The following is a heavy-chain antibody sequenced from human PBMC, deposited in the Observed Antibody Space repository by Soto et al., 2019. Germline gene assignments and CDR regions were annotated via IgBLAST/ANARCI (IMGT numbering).Heavy chain of an antibody. J-gene: IGHJ4*02. D-gene: IGHD3-3*01. CDR1: GGSFKSGSYS. Sequence: QVQLQESGPGLVKPSETLSLTCTVSGGSFKSGSYSWSWIRQPPGKGLEWVGYVYHTVRTSYNPSLKSRVSISMDTSKNQFSLNLESVTAADTAVYFCARDFAYFDSWGQGTLVTVSS. CDR3: ARDFAYFDS. CDR2: VYHTVRT. V-gene: IGHV4-61*01.